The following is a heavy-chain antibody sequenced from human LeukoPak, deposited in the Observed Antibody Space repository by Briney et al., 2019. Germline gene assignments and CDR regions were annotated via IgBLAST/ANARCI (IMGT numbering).Heavy chain of an antibody. D-gene: IGHD1-7*01. CDR2: IYHSGSP. CDR1: NYSISRGYY. Sequence: SETLSLTCTVSNYSISRGYYWGWIRQPPGKGLERIGSIYHSGSPYYNPSLRSRVTISVDMSRNQFSLRLSSVTAADTAVYYCARTNWNYPFDYWGQGTLVTVSS. J-gene: IGHJ4*02. CDR3: ARTNWNYPFDY. V-gene: IGHV4-38-2*02.